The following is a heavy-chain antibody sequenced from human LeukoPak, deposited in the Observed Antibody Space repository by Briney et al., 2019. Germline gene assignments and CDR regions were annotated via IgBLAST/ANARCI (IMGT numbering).Heavy chain of an antibody. J-gene: IGHJ4*02. CDR1: GSTISRYA. Sequence: GGSLRLSCAASGSTISRYAMSWVRQAPGKGLEWVSAISGSGGSTYYADSVKGRFTISRDNSKNTLYLQMNSLRAEDTAVYYCAKGGAGYYYDSSGYYDFDYWGQGTLVTVSS. CDR3: AKGGAGYYYDSSGYYDFDY. V-gene: IGHV3-23*01. CDR2: ISGSGGST. D-gene: IGHD3-22*01.